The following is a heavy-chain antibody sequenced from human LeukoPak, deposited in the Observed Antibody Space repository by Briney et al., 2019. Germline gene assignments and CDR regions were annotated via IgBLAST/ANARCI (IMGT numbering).Heavy chain of an antibody. Sequence: GGSLRLSCTASGFTFSSYEMNWVRQAPGKGPEWVSYISSSGSTKCYADSVKGRFTISRDNAKNSLYLQVNSLRAEDTAVYYCARGSYCSGVSCYYGYWGQGTLVTVSS. V-gene: IGHV3-48*03. CDR2: ISSSGSTK. D-gene: IGHD2-15*01. J-gene: IGHJ4*02. CDR3: ARGSYCSGVSCYYGY. CDR1: GFTFSSYE.